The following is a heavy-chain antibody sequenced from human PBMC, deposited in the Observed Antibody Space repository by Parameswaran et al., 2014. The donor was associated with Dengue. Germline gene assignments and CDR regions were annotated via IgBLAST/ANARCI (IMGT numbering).Heavy chain of an antibody. Sequence: ASETLSLTCTVSGGSISSGDYYWSWIRQPPGKGLEWIGYIYYSGSTYYNPSLKSRVTISVDTSKNQFSLKLSSVTAADTAVYYCASYTIFGKLDYWGQGTLVTVSS. V-gene: IGHV4-30-4*01. CDR2: IYYSGST. CDR1: GGSISSGDYY. CDR3: ASYTIFGKLDY. J-gene: IGHJ4*02. D-gene: IGHD3-3*01.